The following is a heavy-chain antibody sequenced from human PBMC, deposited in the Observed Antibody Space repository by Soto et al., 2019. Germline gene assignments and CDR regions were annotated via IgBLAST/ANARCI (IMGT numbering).Heavy chain of an antibody. J-gene: IGHJ4*02. Sequence: TGGSLRLSCAASGFTFSSYGMHWVRQAPGKGLEWVAVIWYDGSNKYYADSVKGRFTISRDNSKNTLYLQMNSLRAEDTAVYYCARVDTMVQNFDYWGQGTLVTVSS. CDR3: ARVDTMVQNFDY. CDR2: IWYDGSNK. CDR1: GFTFSSYG. D-gene: IGHD3-10*01. V-gene: IGHV3-33*01.